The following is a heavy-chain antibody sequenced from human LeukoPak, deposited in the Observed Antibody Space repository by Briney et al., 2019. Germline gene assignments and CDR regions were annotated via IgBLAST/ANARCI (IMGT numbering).Heavy chain of an antibody. CDR3: VRPGHSGWWVYFNY. D-gene: IGHD6-19*01. Sequence: SETLSLTCTVSGGSSSSHYWTWIRQPPGKGLEWIGYIHTSGSTNYNPSLKSRVTMSVDTSKNQFSLRLSSVTAADTAVYYCVRPGHSGWWVYFNYWGQGTVVTVSS. V-gene: IGHV4-4*09. J-gene: IGHJ4*02. CDR2: IHTSGST. CDR1: GGSSSSHY.